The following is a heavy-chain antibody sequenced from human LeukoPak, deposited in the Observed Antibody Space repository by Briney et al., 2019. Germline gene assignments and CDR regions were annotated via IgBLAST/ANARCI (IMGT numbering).Heavy chain of an antibody. J-gene: IGHJ5*01. CDR3: ARRTFIAAAGNPVES. CDR2: INHSGST. V-gene: IGHV4-34*01. CDR1: GGSFSGYY. Sequence: SETLSLTCAVYGGSFSGYYWSWIRQPPGKGLEWIGEINHSGSTNYNPSLKSRVTISVDTSKNQFFLKLSSVTAADTAVYYCARRTFIAAAGNPVESWGQGTLVTVSS. D-gene: IGHD6-13*01.